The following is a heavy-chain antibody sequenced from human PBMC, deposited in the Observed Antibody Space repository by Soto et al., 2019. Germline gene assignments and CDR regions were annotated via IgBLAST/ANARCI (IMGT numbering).Heavy chain of an antibody. V-gene: IGHV3-7*03. Sequence: EVQLLGSGGGLVQPGGSLRLSCVGSGFTFSTYWMNWVRQAPGKGLEWVANINPDGNVGTYVDSVRGRFTTSRDNAKNSLYLQMNSLIADDTAVYFCAGWGGHVYNYWGQGIMVTVSS. CDR1: GFTFSTYW. J-gene: IGHJ4*02. CDR3: AGWGGHVYNY. D-gene: IGHD3-16*01. CDR2: INPDGNVG.